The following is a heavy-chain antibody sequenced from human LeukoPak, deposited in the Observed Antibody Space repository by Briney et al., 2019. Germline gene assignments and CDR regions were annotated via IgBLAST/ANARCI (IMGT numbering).Heavy chain of an antibody. D-gene: IGHD5-24*01. J-gene: IGHJ3*02. CDR3: ASPPVEMATIDAFDI. V-gene: IGHV4-34*01. CDR1: GGSFSGCY. Sequence: SETLSLTCAVYGGSFSGCYWSWIRQPPGKGLEWIGEINHSGSTNYNPSLKSRVTISVDTSKNQFSLKLSSVTAADTAVYYCASPPVEMATIDAFDIWGQGTMVTVSS. CDR2: INHSGST.